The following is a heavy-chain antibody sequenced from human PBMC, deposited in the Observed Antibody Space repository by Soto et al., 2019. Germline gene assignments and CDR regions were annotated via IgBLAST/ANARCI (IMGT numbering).Heavy chain of an antibody. CDR3: ASPTGTAGNYYYGMDV. CDR2: IIPIFGTA. D-gene: IGHD1-1*01. V-gene: IGHV1-69*12. CDR1: GGTFSRYG. Sequence: QVQLVQSGAEVKKPGSSVKVSCKASGGTFSRYGISWVRQAPGQGLEWMGGIIPIFGTANYAQKFRGRVTITADESTSTAYMELSSLRSEDTAVYYCASPTGTAGNYYYGMDVWGQGTTVTASS. J-gene: IGHJ6*02.